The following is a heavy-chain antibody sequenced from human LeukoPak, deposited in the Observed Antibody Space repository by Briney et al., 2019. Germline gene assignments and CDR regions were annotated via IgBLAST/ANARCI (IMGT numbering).Heavy chain of an antibody. V-gene: IGHV3-30*18. Sequence: QPGRSLRLSCAASGGTFSNYGMHWVRQAPGKGLEWVAVISYDGSNEYYADSVKGRFTISRDNSKNTLFLQMNSLRAEDTAVYYCAKGAMVRGVIIGIDYWGQGTLVTVSS. CDR3: AKGAMVRGVIIGIDY. CDR2: ISYDGSNE. J-gene: IGHJ4*02. CDR1: GGTFSNYG. D-gene: IGHD3-10*01.